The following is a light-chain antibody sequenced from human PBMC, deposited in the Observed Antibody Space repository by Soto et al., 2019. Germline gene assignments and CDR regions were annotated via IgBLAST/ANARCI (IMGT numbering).Light chain of an antibody. J-gene: IGKJ1*01. CDR1: QVISSW. Sequence: DIHMTQAPSFVSAFVVYRVTITCLASQVISSWLAWYQQKPGKAPKVLIWDASTLQRGVPSRFSGSGSGTDFTLTISSLQPEDFATYYCQQSYSTPWTFGQGTKVDIK. V-gene: IGKV1-12*01. CDR2: DAS. CDR3: QQSYSTPWT.